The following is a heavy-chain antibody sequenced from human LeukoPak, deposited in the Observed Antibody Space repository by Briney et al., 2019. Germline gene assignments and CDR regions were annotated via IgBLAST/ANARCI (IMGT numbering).Heavy chain of an antibody. Sequence: GGSLRLSCAASGFTFSSYSMNWVRQAPGKGLEWVSYISSSSSTIYYADSVKGRFTISRDNAKNSLYLQMNSLRAEDTAVYYCARGPNWTGYWGQGTLVTVSS. CDR3: ARGPNWTGY. J-gene: IGHJ4*02. CDR1: GFTFSSYS. V-gene: IGHV3-48*01. D-gene: IGHD3/OR15-3a*01. CDR2: ISSSSSTI.